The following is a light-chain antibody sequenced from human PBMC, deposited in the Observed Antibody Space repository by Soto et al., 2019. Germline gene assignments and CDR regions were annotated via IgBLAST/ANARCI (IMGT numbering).Light chain of an antibody. Sequence: QSALTQPASVSGSPGQSVTISCTGSSSDIGRYTDVSWYQQHPGKAPKLKIYDVSERPSGVSNRFSGSKSGNTASLTISGLQTEDEADYYCSSYTSSSALVVFGTGTKVTVL. CDR3: SSYTSSSALVV. CDR1: SSDIGRYTD. CDR2: DVS. V-gene: IGLV2-14*03. J-gene: IGLJ1*01.